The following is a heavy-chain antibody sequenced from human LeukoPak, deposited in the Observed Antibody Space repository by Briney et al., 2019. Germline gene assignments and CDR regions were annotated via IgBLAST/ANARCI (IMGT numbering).Heavy chain of an antibody. Sequence: GASVKVSCKASGYTFTSYYMHWVRQAPGQGLEWMGIINPSGGSTSYAQKFQGRVTMTRDTSTSTVYMELSSLRSEDTAVYYCARVQAAAGTFAYNWFDPWGQGTLVTVSS. CDR2: INPSGGST. J-gene: IGHJ5*02. CDR3: ARVQAAAGTFAYNWFDP. D-gene: IGHD6-13*01. V-gene: IGHV1-46*01. CDR1: GYTFTSYY.